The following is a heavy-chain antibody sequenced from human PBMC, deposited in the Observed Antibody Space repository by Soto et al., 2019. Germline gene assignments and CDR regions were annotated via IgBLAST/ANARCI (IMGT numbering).Heavy chain of an antibody. CDR2: IYHSGST. V-gene: IGHV4-30-2*01. CDR3: ARAGGLVAVAADY. CDR1: GGSIRSGGYS. Sequence: QLQLQESGSGLVKPSQTLSLTCAVSGGSIRSGGYSWSWIRQPPGKGLEWIGYIYHSGSTYYNPSLKSRVTISVDRSKNQFSLKLSSVTAADTAVYYCARAGGLVAVAADYWGQGTLVTVSS. J-gene: IGHJ4*02. D-gene: IGHD6-19*01.